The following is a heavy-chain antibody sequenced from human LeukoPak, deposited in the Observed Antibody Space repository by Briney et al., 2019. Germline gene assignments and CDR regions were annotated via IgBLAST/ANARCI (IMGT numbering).Heavy chain of an antibody. CDR2: VSSDGTT. CDR1: GDSVTSYY. CDR3: ARLDCTGDGCYNH. D-gene: IGHD2-8*02. J-gene: IGHJ4*02. Sequence: SETLSLTCSVSGDSVTSYYWSGIRQPPGKGLEWIGYVSSDGTTNYTPSLRSRVIMSVDTAKNHISLSLTSLTAADTAIYYCARLDCTGDGCYNHWGQGTLVTVSS. V-gene: IGHV4-59*08.